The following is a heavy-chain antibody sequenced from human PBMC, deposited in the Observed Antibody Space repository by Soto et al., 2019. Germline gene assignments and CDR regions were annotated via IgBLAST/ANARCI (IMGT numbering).Heavy chain of an antibody. D-gene: IGHD2-8*01. CDR1: GFTFSSYS. CDR2: ISSSSSYI. J-gene: IGHJ4*02. CDR3: AKETQLYSFVY. V-gene: IGHV3-21*01. Sequence: EVQLVESGGGLVKPGGSLRLSCAASGFTFSSYSMNWVRQAPGKGLEWVSSISSSSSYIYYADSVKGRFTISRDNAKKPLYLQMNSLRAEDAAVYYCAKETQLYSFVYGGQGTLVTVSS.